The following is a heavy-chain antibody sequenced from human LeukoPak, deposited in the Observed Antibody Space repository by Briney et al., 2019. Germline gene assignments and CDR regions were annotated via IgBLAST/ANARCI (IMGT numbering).Heavy chain of an antibody. V-gene: IGHV3-30*04. Sequence: GGSLRLSCAASGFTFSSYAMHWVRQAPGKGLEWVTFISSDGSNKYYADSVKGRFTISRDNSKNTLYLQMNSLKDEDTAVYYCAKDSHWILFDDWGQGTLVTVSS. J-gene: IGHJ4*02. CDR1: GFTFSSYA. CDR2: ISSDGSNK. D-gene: IGHD2-2*03. CDR3: AKDSHWILFDD.